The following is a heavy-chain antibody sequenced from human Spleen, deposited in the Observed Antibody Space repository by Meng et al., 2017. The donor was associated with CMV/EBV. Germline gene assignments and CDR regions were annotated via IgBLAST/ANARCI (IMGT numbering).Heavy chain of an antibody. Sequence: GGSLRLSCAASGFTVSSNYMSWVRQAPGKGLEWVSAIYSGGTTHYADSVKGRFTISRDNAKDSLYLQMNILTAADTAVYYCARGGHSSSWYLGYWGQGTLVTVSS. CDR1: GFTVSSNY. CDR3: ARGGHSSSWYLGY. CDR2: IYSGGTT. D-gene: IGHD6-13*01. V-gene: IGHV3-53*01. J-gene: IGHJ4*02.